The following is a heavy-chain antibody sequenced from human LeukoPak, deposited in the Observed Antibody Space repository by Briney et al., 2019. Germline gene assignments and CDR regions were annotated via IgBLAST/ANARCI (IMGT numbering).Heavy chain of an antibody. CDR1: GFTFSDYY. CDR3: ARVLMGYCSGGSCYSWRAFDI. Sequence: PGGSLRLSCAASGFTFSDYYMSWIRQAPGKGLEWVSYISSSGSTIYYADSVKGRFTISRDNAKNSLYLQMNSLRAEDTAVYYCARVLMGYCSGGSCYSWRAFDIWGQGTMVTASS. V-gene: IGHV3-11*01. J-gene: IGHJ3*02. CDR2: ISSSGSTI. D-gene: IGHD2-15*01.